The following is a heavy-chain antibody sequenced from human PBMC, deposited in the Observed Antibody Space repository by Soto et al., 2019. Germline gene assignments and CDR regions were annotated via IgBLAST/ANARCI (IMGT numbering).Heavy chain of an antibody. V-gene: IGHV3-30-3*01. CDR1: GYTFSSNA. J-gene: IGHJ6*02. Sequence: QEQLVESGGGVVQPGRSLRLSCEGSGYTFSSNAMHWVRQAPGKGLEWVAVISYDGSNKYYTDSVKGRFTISRDNSKNTLYLQMNSLRLEDTAVYSCARVRGGDYYYYYAMDVWGQGTTVTVSS. D-gene: IGHD3-10*01. CDR3: ARVRGGDYYYYYAMDV. CDR2: ISYDGSNK.